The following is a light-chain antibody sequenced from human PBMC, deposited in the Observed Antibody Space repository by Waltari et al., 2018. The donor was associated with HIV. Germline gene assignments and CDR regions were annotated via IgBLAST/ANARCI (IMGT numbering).Light chain of an antibody. J-gene: IGLJ2*01. CDR1: KLGDKY. CDR2: QDS. CDR3: QAWDSSTLVV. Sequence: SYELTQPPSVSVSPGQTASITCSGDKLGDKYACCYQQKPGQSPMLVIYQDSKRPSGIPERFSGSNSGNTATLTISGTQAMDEADYYCQAWDSSTLVVFGGGTKLTVL. V-gene: IGLV3-1*01.